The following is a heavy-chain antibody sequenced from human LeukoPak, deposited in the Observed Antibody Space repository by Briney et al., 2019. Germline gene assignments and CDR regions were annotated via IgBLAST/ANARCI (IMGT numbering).Heavy chain of an antibody. D-gene: IGHD3-10*01. CDR2: IRYDGSNK. J-gene: IGHJ4*02. V-gene: IGHV3-30*02. Sequence: QPGGSLRLSCAASGFIFSSYGMHWVRQAPGKGLEWVAFIRYDGSNKYYADSVKGRFTISRDNSKNTLYLQMNSLRVEGTAVYYCARDSSMLRGPLVIYYFDFWGQGTLVTVSS. CDR3: ARDSSMLRGPLVIYYFDF. CDR1: GFIFSSYG.